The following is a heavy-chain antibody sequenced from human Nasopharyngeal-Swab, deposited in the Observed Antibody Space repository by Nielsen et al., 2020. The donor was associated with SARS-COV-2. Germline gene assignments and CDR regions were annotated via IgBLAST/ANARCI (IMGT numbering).Heavy chain of an antibody. CDR1: GGSFSGYY. CDR3: ARGRGITVTTPSPVFDY. Sequence: SETLSLTWAGYGGSFSGYYWSWIRQSPGKGLEWIGEINHSGSINYNLSLKSRVTISVETSKNQFSLKLSSVTAADTAVYYCARGRGITVTTPSPVFDYWGQGTLVTVSS. D-gene: IGHD1-20*01. J-gene: IGHJ4*02. V-gene: IGHV4-34*01. CDR2: INHSGSI.